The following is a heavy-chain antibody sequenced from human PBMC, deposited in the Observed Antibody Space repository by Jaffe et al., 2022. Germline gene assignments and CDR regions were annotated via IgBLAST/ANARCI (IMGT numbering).Heavy chain of an antibody. V-gene: IGHV4-61*02. CDR2: IYTSGST. CDR1: GGSISSGSYY. J-gene: IGHJ5*02. D-gene: IGHD2-2*01. Sequence: QVQLQESGPGLVKPSQTLSLTCTVSGGSISSGSYYWSWIRQPAGKGLEWIGRIYTSGSTNYNPSLKSRVTISVDTSKNQFSLKLSSVTAADTAVYYCARDVSAYQLPPFWFDPWGQGTLVTVSS. CDR3: ARDVSAYQLPPFWFDP.